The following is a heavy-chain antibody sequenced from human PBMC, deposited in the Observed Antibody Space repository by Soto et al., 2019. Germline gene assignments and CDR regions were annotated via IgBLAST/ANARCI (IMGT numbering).Heavy chain of an antibody. CDR2: ISYDGSNK. J-gene: IGHJ4*02. D-gene: IGHD5-18*01. CDR3: ASWGYDTAMAPNFDY. CDR1: GFTFSSYA. Sequence: GGSLRLSCAASGFTFSSYAMHWVRQAPGKGLEWVAVISYDGSNKYYADSVKGRFTISRDNSKNTLYLQMNSLRAEDTAVYYCASWGYDTAMAPNFDYWGQGTLVTVSS. V-gene: IGHV3-30-3*01.